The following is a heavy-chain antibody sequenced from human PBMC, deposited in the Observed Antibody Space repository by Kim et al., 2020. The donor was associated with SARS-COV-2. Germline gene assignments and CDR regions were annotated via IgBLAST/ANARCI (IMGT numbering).Heavy chain of an antibody. CDR3: ARVSLSYDFWSGYYDLDY. J-gene: IGHJ4*02. CDR2: ISSSSYT. Sequence: GGSLRLSCAASGFTFSDYYMSWIRQAPGKGLEWVSYISSSSYTNYADSVKGRFTISRDNAKNSLYLQMNSLRAEDTAVYYCARVSLSYDFWSGYYDLDYWGQGTLVTVSS. D-gene: IGHD3-3*01. CDR1: GFTFSDYY. V-gene: IGHV3-11*06.